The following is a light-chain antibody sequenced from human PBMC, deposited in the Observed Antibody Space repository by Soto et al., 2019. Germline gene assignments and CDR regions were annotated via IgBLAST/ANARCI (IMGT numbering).Light chain of an antibody. CDR2: DAS. Sequence: EIVLTQSPATLSLSPGARAPLSCRTSQSVSGYLAWYQQKPGQAPRLLIYDASNRATGIPARFSGSGSGTDFTLTISSLEPGDFAVYYCQHYGDSLSITFGQGTRLEIK. V-gene: IGKV3-11*01. J-gene: IGKJ5*01. CDR3: QHYGDSLSIT. CDR1: QSVSGY.